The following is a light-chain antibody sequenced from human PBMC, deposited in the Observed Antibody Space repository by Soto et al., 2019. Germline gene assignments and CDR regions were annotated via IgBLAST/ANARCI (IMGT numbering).Light chain of an antibody. V-gene: IGKV1-5*01. CDR1: QTISRW. J-gene: IGKJ5*01. Sequence: DIPLTQTPSTLSASVGDEVTITCRASQTISRWLAWYQQKPGRAPKLLIYDASTLESGVPSRYSGIGSETEFPLTISRLPPNDFATYFCHSRAFGQGTRL. CDR2: DAS. CDR3: HSRA.